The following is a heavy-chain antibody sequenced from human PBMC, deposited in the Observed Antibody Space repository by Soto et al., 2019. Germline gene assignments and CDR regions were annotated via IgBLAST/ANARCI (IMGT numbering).Heavy chain of an antibody. V-gene: IGHV1-18*01. D-gene: IGHD6-13*01. Sequence: ASVKVSCKASGYTLTSYGVSWVRQAPGQGLEWMGWISAYNGNTNYAQKLQGRVTMTTDTSTSTAYMELRSLRSDDTAVYYCASGYSSSWYCFYWGQGTLVTVSS. CDR1: GYTLTSYG. CDR2: ISAYNGNT. J-gene: IGHJ4*02. CDR3: ASGYSSSWYCFY.